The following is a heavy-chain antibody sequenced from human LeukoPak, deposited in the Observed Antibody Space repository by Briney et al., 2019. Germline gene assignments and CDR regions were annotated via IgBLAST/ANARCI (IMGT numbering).Heavy chain of an antibody. CDR3: ARTGNYAIDY. D-gene: IGHD4-11*01. CDR2: IYTSGST. J-gene: IGHJ4*02. CDR1: GGSISSGSYY. Sequence: SQTLSLTCTVSGGSISSGSYYWSWIRQPAGKGLEWIGRIYTSGSTNYNPSLKSRVTISVDTSKNQFSLKLSSVTAADTAVYYCARTGNYAIDYWGQGTLVTVSS. V-gene: IGHV4-61*02.